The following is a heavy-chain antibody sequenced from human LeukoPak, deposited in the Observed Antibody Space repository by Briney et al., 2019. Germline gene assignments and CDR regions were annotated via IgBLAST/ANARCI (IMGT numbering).Heavy chain of an antibody. CDR1: GFTFDDYA. D-gene: IGHD2-2*01. Sequence: GGSLRLSCAASGFTFDDYAMHCVRQAPGKGLEWVSRICWDGGSTYYAHPVRGRFTISRDNSKNSLYLQMNRLRVEDTDLYYCARGPAASDNYMDVWGKGTTVTVSS. V-gene: IGHV3-43D*03. CDR3: ARGPAASDNYMDV. J-gene: IGHJ6*03. CDR2: ICWDGGST.